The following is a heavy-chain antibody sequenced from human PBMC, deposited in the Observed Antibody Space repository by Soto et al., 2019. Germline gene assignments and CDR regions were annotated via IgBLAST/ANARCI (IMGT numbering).Heavy chain of an antibody. CDR1: GFTFSSYG. CDR3: AKDSPVGVPLLRDLHD. Sequence: GGSLRLSCVASGFTFSSYGMSWVRQSPGKGLEWVSGISGSGVSTYYADSVKGRFTLSRDNSKNTVYLQMNSLRAEDTAVYYCAKDSPVGVPLLRDLHDWGQGTLVTVSS. D-gene: IGHD2-15*01. CDR2: ISGSGVST. J-gene: IGHJ1*01. V-gene: IGHV3-23*01.